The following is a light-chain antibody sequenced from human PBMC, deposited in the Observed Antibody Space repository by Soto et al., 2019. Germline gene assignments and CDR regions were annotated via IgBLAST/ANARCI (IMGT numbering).Light chain of an antibody. CDR3: QQYNNWPIT. V-gene: IGKV3D-15*01. CDR2: GAS. Sequence: ELVMTQSPATQSVSPGDRATLSCRASQSVSNNLAWYQQKPGRAPRLLIYGASTRATGIPARFSGSGSGTEFTLTISSLQSEDFAVYYCQQYNNWPITFGQGTRLEIK. CDR1: QSVSNN. J-gene: IGKJ5*01.